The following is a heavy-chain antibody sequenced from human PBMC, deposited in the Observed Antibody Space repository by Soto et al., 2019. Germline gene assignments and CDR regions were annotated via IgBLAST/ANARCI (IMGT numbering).Heavy chain of an antibody. CDR1: GCSIRSYY. V-gene: IGHV4-59*12. D-gene: IGHD5-18*01. CDR2: LYYSGST. CDR3: ARGLETAMVGVPVRVYYDGMDV. J-gene: IGHJ6*02. Sequence: SETLALTFTVSGCSIRSYYWSSIRQPPGKGLEWIGYLYYSGSTNYNPSLKSRVTISVDMSTNQCSRKLSSVTAADTAVYYCARGLETAMVGVPVRVYYDGMDVWGQGTTVTVS.